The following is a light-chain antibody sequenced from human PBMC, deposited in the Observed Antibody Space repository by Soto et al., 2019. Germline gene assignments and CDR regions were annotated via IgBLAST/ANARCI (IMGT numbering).Light chain of an antibody. CDR2: AAS. CDR3: LQDHEYPRT. V-gene: IGKV1-27*01. J-gene: IGKJ1*01. CDR1: QAISKY. Sequence: DIQMTQSPSPLSASVVNRFTITSRAIQAISKYLAWYQQKPGKVPKLLIYAASTLQSGVPSRFRASGSGTDFTLTISGLQPEDFVTYYCLQDHEYPRTFGEGTKVDI.